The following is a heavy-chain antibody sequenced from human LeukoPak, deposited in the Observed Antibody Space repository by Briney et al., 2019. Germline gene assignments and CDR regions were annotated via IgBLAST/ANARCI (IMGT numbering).Heavy chain of an antibody. J-gene: IGHJ5*02. CDR1: GFTFSSFN. CDR2: ISSSGSAI. D-gene: IGHD3-22*01. V-gene: IGHV3-48*04. CDR3: ARLTTYYYDSSGYYGWFDP. Sequence: GGSLRLSCAASGFTFSSFNMNWVRQAPGKGLEWVSNISSSGSAIYYADSVKGRFTISRDNAKNSLYLQMNSLRAEDTAVYYCARLTTYYYDSSGYYGWFDPWGQGTLVTVSS.